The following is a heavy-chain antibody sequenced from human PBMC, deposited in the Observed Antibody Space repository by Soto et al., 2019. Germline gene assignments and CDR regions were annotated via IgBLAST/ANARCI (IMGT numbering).Heavy chain of an antibody. CDR3: ARGVESIVVAVAATQDDYYYYMDV. D-gene: IGHD2-15*01. CDR2: IWYDGSNK. V-gene: IGHV3-33*01. Sequence: GGSLRLSCAASGFTFSSYGMHWVRQAPGKGLGWVAVIWYDGSNKYYADSVKGRFTISRDNSKNTLYLQMNSLRAEDTAVYYCARGVESIVVAVAATQDDYYYYMDVWGKANTVTVSS. J-gene: IGHJ6*03. CDR1: GFTFSSYG.